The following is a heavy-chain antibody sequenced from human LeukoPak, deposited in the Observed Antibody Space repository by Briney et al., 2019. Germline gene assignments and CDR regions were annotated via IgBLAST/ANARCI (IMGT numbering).Heavy chain of an antibody. CDR2: MNPNRGHT. CDR1: EHTFTNYD. CDR3: ARMVTYSDY. D-gene: IGHD2-21*02. V-gene: IGHV1-8*01. J-gene: IGHJ4*02. Sequence: ASVKVSCKASEHTFTNYDINWVRQVAGQGLEWMGWMNPNRGHTRYAQKFQGRITMTRNTSISTVYMELSSLRSGDTAVYYCARMVTYSDYWGQGSQVIVSS.